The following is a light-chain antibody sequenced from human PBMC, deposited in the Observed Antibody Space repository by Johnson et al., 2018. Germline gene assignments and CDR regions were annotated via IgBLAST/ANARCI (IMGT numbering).Light chain of an antibody. CDR1: SSNIGNNY. CDR2: ENN. Sequence: QSVLTQPPSVSAAPGQKVTISCSGSSSNIGNNYVSWYQQLPGTAPKLLIYENNKRPSGIPDRFSGSKSGTSATLGTTGLQTGDEADYYCGTWDSRLSAGNVFGTGTKVTVL. J-gene: IGLJ1*01. V-gene: IGLV1-51*02. CDR3: GTWDSRLSAGNV.